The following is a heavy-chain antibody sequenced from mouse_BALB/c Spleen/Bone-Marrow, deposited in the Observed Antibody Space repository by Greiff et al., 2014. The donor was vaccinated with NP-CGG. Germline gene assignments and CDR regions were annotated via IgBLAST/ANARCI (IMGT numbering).Heavy chain of an antibody. J-gene: IGHJ4*01. CDR2: ISYSGST. CDR3: ARGGGSSYNYAMDY. D-gene: IGHD1-1*01. V-gene: IGHV3-8*02. CDR1: GDSITSGY. Sequence: VQLQQPGPSLVKPSQTLSLACSVTGDSITSGYWNWIRKFPGNKLEYMGYISYSGSTYYNPSLKSRISITRDTSKNQYYLQLNSVTTEDTATYYCARGGGSSYNYAMDYWGQGTSVTVSS.